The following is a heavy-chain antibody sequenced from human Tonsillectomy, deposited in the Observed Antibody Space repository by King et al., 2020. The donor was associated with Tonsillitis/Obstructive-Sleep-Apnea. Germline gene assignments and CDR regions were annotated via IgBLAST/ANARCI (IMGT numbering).Heavy chain of an antibody. J-gene: IGHJ4*02. D-gene: IGHD3-9*01. V-gene: IGHV3-15*01. CDR3: TTDILSGYPFDY. CDR1: GFTFSNAW. CDR2: IKSKADGGTT. Sequence: VQLVESGGGLVKPGGSLRLSCAASGFTFSNAWMNWVRQAPGKGLEWVGRIKSKADGGTTDYAAPVKGRFTISRDDSKNTLYLQMNSLKTEDTAVYYCTTDILSGYPFDYWGQGTLVTVSS.